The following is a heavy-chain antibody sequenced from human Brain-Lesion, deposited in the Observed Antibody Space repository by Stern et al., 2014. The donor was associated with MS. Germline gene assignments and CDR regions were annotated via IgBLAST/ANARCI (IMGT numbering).Heavy chain of an antibody. Sequence: QVQLVQSGPGLVKPSETLSLTCTVSGGSLSSSTYYWAWIRQPPGKGLEWIGNIYYRGFTYYNPSPKSRVTISVDMAKNQFSLKLSSVTAADTAIYYCARHDSVPRPSQLYSARDRGPGYFDYWGQGTLVTVSS. J-gene: IGHJ4*02. D-gene: IGHD1-26*01. CDR2: IYYRGFT. CDR1: GGSLSSSTYY. V-gene: IGHV4-39*01. CDR3: ARHDSVPRPSQLYSARDRGPGYFDY.